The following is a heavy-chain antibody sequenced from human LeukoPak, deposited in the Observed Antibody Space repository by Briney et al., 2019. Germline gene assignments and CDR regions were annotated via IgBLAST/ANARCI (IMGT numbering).Heavy chain of an antibody. CDR3: ARGSRVTTRLVAFDI. CDR2: IYSGGSI. Sequence: PGGSLRLSCAASGVTVSTNHMSWVRKTPGKGLGWVSTIYSGGSINYADSVKGRFTISRDNSKTKLYLQMNSLRVEDTAVSYCARGSRVTTRLVAFDIWGQGTMVTVSS. J-gene: IGHJ3*02. CDR1: GVTVSTNH. D-gene: IGHD4-17*01. V-gene: IGHV3-53*01.